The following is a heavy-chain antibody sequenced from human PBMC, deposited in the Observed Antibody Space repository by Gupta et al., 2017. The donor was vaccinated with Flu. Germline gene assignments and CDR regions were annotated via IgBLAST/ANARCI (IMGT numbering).Heavy chain of an antibody. Sequence: EVQLVESGGGLVQPGGSLRLSCAASGFTFSDYELSWVRLAPGKGLEWISFISQTADTYYTDSVRGRFTISRDNAKNSVYLQMNSLRTEDTAIYYCARGHWDSWGQGTLVTVSS. CDR2: ISQTADT. CDR3: ARGHWDS. V-gene: IGHV3-48*03. CDR1: GFTFSDYE. J-gene: IGHJ4*02.